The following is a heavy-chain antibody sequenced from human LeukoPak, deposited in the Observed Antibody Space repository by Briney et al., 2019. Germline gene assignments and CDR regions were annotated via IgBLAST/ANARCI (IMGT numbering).Heavy chain of an antibody. J-gene: IGHJ3*02. Sequence: ASVKVLCKASGYTFTGYYIHWVRQAPGQGLEWMGWINPYGGGTNFAQKFQARVTMTRDTSISTAYMELTRLTSDDTALYFCARDRDTSGYYIDAFDIWGEGATGTVSS. CDR1: GYTFTGYY. CDR2: INPYGGGT. D-gene: IGHD5-12*01. CDR3: ARDRDTSGYYIDAFDI. V-gene: IGHV1-2*02.